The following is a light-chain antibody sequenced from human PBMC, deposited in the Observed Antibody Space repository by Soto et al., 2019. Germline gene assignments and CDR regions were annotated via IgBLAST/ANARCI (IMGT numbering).Light chain of an antibody. CDR3: GTWDSSLSAYV. CDR2: DVS. CDR1: SSDVGGYNF. J-gene: IGLJ1*01. Sequence: QSALTQPPSASGSPGQSVTISCTGTSSDVGGYNFVSWYQQHPGKAPKLMIHDVSKRPSGVPDRFSGSKSGNTASLSVSGLQAEDEADYYCGTWDSSLSAYVFGTGTKLTVL. V-gene: IGLV2-8*01.